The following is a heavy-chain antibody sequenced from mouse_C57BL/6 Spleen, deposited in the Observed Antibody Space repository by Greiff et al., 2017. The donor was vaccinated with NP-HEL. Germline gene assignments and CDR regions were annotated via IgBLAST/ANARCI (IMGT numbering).Heavy chain of an antibody. CDR1: GFSLTSYG. V-gene: IGHV2-5*01. D-gene: IGHD1-1*01. CDR2: IWRGGST. J-gene: IGHJ2*01. Sequence: QVQLKESGPGLVQPSQSLSITCTVSGFSLTSYGVHWVRQSPGKGLEWLGVIWRGGSTDYNAAFMSRLSITKDNSKSQVFFKMNSLQADDTAIYYCAEIGKFDGSSLYYFDYWGQGTTLTVSS. CDR3: AEIGKFDGSSLYYFDY.